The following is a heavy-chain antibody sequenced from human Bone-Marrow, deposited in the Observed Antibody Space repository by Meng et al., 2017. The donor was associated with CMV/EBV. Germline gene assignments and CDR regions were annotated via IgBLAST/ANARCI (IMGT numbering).Heavy chain of an antibody. CDR1: GFTFNNHW. J-gene: IGHJ4*02. D-gene: IGHD1-26*01. CDR2: INTDGNSL. V-gene: IGHV3-74*01. CDR3: VRIMVGATGGDY. Sequence: LSLTCAASGFTFNNHWMHWVRQAPGKGLVWVSRINTDGNSLSHADSVKGRFTISRDNAKNTVYLQMNSLRDEDTAVYYCVRIMVGATGGDYWGLEALVTVSS.